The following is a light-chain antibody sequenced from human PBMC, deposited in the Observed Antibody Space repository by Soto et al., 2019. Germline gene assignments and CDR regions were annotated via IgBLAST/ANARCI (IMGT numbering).Light chain of an antibody. J-gene: IGKJ2*01. V-gene: IGKV3-20*01. CDR2: VAS. CDR1: QSVSSRN. Sequence: EIVLTQSPGTLSLSPGERATLSCRASQSVSSRNLAWYRQKPGQAPSLLIYVASNRATGIPDRFSGSGSGTDFTLIISRLEPEDFAVYYCLRYGDSPPAYTFGQGTKLEIK. CDR3: LRYGDSPPAYT.